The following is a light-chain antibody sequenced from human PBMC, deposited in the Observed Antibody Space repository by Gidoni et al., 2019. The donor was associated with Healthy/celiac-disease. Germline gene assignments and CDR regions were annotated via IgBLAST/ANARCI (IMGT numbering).Light chain of an antibody. Sequence: EIGLTQSPGTLSLSPGERATLSCRASQSVSSRYLAWYQQKPGQAPSLLIYGASSRATGIPDRFSGSGSGTDFTLTISRLEPADFAVYYCQQYGSSPPYTFGQGTKLEIK. J-gene: IGKJ2*01. CDR1: QSVSSRY. CDR3: QQYGSSPPYT. CDR2: GAS. V-gene: IGKV3-20*01.